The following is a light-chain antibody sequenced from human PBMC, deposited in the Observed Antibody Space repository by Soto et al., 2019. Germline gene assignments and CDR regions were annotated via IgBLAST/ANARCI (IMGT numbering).Light chain of an antibody. CDR3: QSYDSSLSAPV. V-gene: IGLV1-40*01. CDR1: SSNIGAGYD. Sequence: QSVLTQPPSVSGAPGQRVTISCTGSSSNIGAGYDVHWYQQLPGTAPKLLIYGNSNRPSGVPDRFSGSKSDTSASLAITGLQAEDEADYYCQSYDSSLSAPVFGGGTQLTVL. CDR2: GNS. J-gene: IGLJ7*01.